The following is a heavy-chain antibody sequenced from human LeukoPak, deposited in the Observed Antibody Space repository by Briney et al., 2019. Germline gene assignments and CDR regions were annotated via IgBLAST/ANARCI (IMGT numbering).Heavy chain of an antibody. Sequence: ASVEVSCKPSGYTFSSYEINWVRQPPGQGLEWMGWMNPNSGNTAYAQKFQGRVTMTRDVSIRTAYMELSSLRSEDTAVYYCVRLFVQEPSGWFDPWGQGTLVTVS. J-gene: IGHJ5*02. D-gene: IGHD3-10*01. V-gene: IGHV1-8*01. CDR3: VRLFVQEPSGWFDP. CDR2: MNPNSGNT. CDR1: GYTFSSYE.